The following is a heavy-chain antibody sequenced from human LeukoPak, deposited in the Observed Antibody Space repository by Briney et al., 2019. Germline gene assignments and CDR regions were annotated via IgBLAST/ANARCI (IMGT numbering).Heavy chain of an antibody. Sequence: GGSLRLSCAASGFTFSSYSMNWVRQAPGKGLEWVSSISSSSSYIYYADSVKGRFTISRDNAKNSLYLQMNSLRAEDTAVYYCALGVSLAAVGDYWGQGTLVTVSS. CDR1: GFTFSSYS. J-gene: IGHJ4*02. CDR2: ISSSSSYI. CDR3: ALGVSLAAVGDY. D-gene: IGHD6-13*01. V-gene: IGHV3-21*01.